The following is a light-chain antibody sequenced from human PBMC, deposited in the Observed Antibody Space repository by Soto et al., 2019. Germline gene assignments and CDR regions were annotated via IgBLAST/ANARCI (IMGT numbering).Light chain of an antibody. V-gene: IGKV1-5*03. CDR2: KAS. Sequence: DIQMTQSPSTLSASVGDRVTITCRASQNIDTWLAWYQQKPGKAPNLLIYKASNLESGVPSRFSGSRSGTEFTLTISSLQPDDFATFVCQQYSSYSWTFGQGTKVAI. CDR3: QQYSSYSWT. CDR1: QNIDTW. J-gene: IGKJ1*01.